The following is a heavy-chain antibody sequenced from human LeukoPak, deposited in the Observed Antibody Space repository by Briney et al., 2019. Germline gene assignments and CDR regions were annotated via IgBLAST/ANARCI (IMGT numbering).Heavy chain of an antibody. Sequence: GGSLRLSCAASGFTFNRNAISWVRQAPGKGLEWVSTIGGSGDKTFYADSAKGRFTISRDNSKNMVHLQMNSLTGEDTALYYCVRRGDASSGWGDHDFWGQGALVAVSS. J-gene: IGHJ4*02. CDR1: GFTFNRNA. CDR3: VRRGDASSGWGDHDF. D-gene: IGHD6-19*01. V-gene: IGHV3-23*01. CDR2: IGGSGDKT.